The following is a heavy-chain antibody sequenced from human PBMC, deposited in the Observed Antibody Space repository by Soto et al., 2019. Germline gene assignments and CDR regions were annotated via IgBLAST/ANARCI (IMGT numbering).Heavy chain of an antibody. CDR1: GFSLSTSGVG. CDR3: ADRGIEYSSSGVWFDP. V-gene: IGHV2-5*02. D-gene: IGHD6-6*01. J-gene: IGHJ5*02. Sequence: SGPTLVNTTQTLTLTCTFSGFSLSTSGVGVGWIRQPPGKALEWLALIYWDDDKRYSPSLKSRLTITKDTSKNQVVLTMNNMDPVDTATYYCADRGIEYSSSGVWFDPWGQGTLVTVSS. CDR2: IYWDDDK.